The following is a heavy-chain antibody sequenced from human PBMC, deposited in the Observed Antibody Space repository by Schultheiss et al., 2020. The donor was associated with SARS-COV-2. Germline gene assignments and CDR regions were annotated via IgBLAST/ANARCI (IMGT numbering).Heavy chain of an antibody. CDR3: AREDHSSSNYYYYYYMDV. Sequence: SETLSLTCTVSGGSISSYYWCWIRQPPGKGLEWIGYIYYSGSTNYNPSLKSRVTISVDTSKNQFSLKLSSVTAADTAVYYCAREDHSSSNYYYYYYMDVWGKGTTVTVSS. J-gene: IGHJ6*03. CDR2: IYYSGST. CDR1: GGSISSYY. V-gene: IGHV4-59*01. D-gene: IGHD6-6*01.